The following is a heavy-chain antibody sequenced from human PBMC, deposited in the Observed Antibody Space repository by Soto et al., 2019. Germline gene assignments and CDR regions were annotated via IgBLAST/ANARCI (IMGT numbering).Heavy chain of an antibody. D-gene: IGHD3-22*01. CDR2: ISGSGGST. CDR3: AKAKYYYDSSGYLGV. CDR1: GFTFSSYA. J-gene: IGHJ6*02. Sequence: EVQLLESGGGLVQPGGSLRLSCAASGFTFSSYAMSWVRQAPGKGLEWVSAISGSGGSTYYADSVKGRFTISRDNSKNTLYLQMNSLRAEDTAVHYCAKAKYYYDSSGYLGVWGQGTTVTVSS. V-gene: IGHV3-23*01.